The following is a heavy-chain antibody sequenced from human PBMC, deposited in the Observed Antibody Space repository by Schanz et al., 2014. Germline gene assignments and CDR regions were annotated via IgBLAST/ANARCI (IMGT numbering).Heavy chain of an antibody. CDR3: ARDAVALVPEYFMDV. V-gene: IGHV3-33*01. CDR1: GFTFSRFG. J-gene: IGHJ6*03. Sequence: QVQLVESGGGVVRPGRSLRLSCATSGFTFSRFGMHWVRQAPGKGPEWVALVWSDGNTKYYVDSVKGRFTISRDNSMNTLHLQMDGLRVEDTAVYDCARDAVALVPEYFMDVWGKGTPVTDSS. CDR2: VWSDGNTK. D-gene: IGHD2-15*01.